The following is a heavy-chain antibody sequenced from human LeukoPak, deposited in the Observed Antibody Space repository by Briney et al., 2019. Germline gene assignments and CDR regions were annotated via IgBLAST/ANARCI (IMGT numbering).Heavy chain of an antibody. CDR3: ARGVTTVDY. CDR1: GFTFSNYG. V-gene: IGHV3-33*01. CDR2: IWYDGSNK. D-gene: IGHD4-17*01. Sequence: PGGSLRLSCAASGFTFSNYGIHGVRQAPGKGLEWVAVIWYDGSNKYYADSVKGRFTISRDNSKNTLYLQMNSLRAEDTAVYYCARGVTTVDYWGQGTLVTVSS. J-gene: IGHJ4*02.